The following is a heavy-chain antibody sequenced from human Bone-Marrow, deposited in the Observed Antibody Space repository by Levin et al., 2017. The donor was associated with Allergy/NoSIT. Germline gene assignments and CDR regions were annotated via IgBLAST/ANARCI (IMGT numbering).Heavy chain of an antibody. J-gene: IGHJ4*02. CDR1: GNTLTDLS. Sequence: GASVKVSCKISGNTLTDLSMYWVRQPLGKGLEWLGGFDREKCEILYAQKFRGRVSMTEDTSKDTAYMELSSLRSEDTAVYYCATWELVVVAALDYWGQGTLVTVSS. V-gene: IGHV1-24*01. D-gene: IGHD2-15*01. CDR2: FDREKCEI. CDR3: ATWELVVVAALDY.